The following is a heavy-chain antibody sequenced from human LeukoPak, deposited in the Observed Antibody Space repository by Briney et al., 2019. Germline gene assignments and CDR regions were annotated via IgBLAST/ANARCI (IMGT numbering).Heavy chain of an antibody. Sequence: GGSLRLSCEASGFTFISNAMSWIRQAPGKGLEWVSAISGSGGSTYYADSVKGRFTISRDNSKNTLYLQMNSLRAEDTAVYYCAKDQRIARYSSGWPPGYWGQGTLVTVSS. V-gene: IGHV3-23*01. CDR2: ISGSGGST. D-gene: IGHD6-19*01. J-gene: IGHJ4*02. CDR3: AKDQRIARYSSGWPPGY. CDR1: GFTFISNA.